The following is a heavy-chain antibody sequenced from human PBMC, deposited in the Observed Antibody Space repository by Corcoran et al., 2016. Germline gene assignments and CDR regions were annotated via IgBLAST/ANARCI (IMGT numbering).Heavy chain of an antibody. D-gene: IGHD3-3*01. J-gene: IGHJ6*02. V-gene: IGHV1-69*01. Sequence: QVQLVQSGAEVKKPGSSVKVSCKASGGTFSIYAINWVRQAPGQGLEWMGGIIPIFGTANYAQKFQGRVTITADDSTSTAYMELSSLRSEDTAVYYCARVRRLEWLLSDYYYDGMDVWGQGTTVTVSS. CDR3: ARVRRLEWLLSDYYYDGMDV. CDR1: GGTFSIYA. CDR2: IIPIFGTA.